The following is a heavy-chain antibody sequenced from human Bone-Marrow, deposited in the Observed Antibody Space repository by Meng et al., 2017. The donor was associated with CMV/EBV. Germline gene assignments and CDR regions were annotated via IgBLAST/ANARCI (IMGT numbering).Heavy chain of an antibody. CDR3: TTDTSGYGY. CDR2: IKSKTDGGTI. D-gene: IGHD3-22*01. CDR1: GFTFTNAW. Sequence: GGSLRLSCAASGFTFTNAWMSWVRQAPGKGLEWVGRIKSKTDGGTIDYAAPVKARFTISRDDSKNTLYVQMNSLKTEDTAVYYCTTDTSGYGYWGQGTLVTVSS. J-gene: IGHJ4*02. V-gene: IGHV3-15*01.